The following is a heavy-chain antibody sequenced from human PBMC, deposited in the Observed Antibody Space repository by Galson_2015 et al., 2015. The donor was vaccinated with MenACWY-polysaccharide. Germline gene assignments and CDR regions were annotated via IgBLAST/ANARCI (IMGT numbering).Heavy chain of an antibody. CDR3: AKDHMGLRNGRPRAIDY. CDR2: ISGSGGST. Sequence: SLRLSCAASGFTFSSYAMSWVRQAPGMGLEWVSAISGSGGSTYYADSVKGRFTISRDNSKNTLYLQMNSLRAEDTAVYYCAKDHMGLRNGRPRAIDYWGQGTLFPVSS. V-gene: IGHV3-23*01. CDR1: GFTFSSYA. D-gene: IGHD2-8*01. J-gene: IGHJ4*02.